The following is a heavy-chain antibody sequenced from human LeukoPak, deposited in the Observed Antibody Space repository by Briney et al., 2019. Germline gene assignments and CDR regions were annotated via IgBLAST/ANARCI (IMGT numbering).Heavy chain of an antibody. V-gene: IGHV4-31*03. D-gene: IGHD6-13*01. CDR3: ARLAAGSIPWFDP. CDR1: GGSISSGGYY. Sequence: PSQTLSLTCTVSGGSISSGGYYWSWIRQHPGKGLEWIGYIYYSGSTYYNPSLKSRVTISVDTSKNQFSLKLSSVTAADTAVYYCARLAAGSIPWFDPWGQGTLVTVSS. CDR2: IYYSGST. J-gene: IGHJ5*02.